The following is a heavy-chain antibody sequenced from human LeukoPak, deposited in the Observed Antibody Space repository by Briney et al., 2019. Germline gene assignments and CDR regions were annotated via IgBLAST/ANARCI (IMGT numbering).Heavy chain of an antibody. CDR1: GFTFSSYA. J-gene: IGHJ4*02. Sequence: PGGSLRPSCAASGFTFSSYAMGWVRQTPGKGLQWVSAVSGSGGSTYYADSVKGRFTISRDNSQNTLYLQMNSLRAEDTAVYYCAKVGATQDFWGQGTLVTVSS. D-gene: IGHD1-26*01. V-gene: IGHV3-23*01. CDR3: AKVGATQDF. CDR2: VSGSGGST.